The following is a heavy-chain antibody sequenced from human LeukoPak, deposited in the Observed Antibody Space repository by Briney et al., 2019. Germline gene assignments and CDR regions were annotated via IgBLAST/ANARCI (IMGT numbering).Heavy chain of an antibody. CDR3: ARGLTY. CDR2: ISSAGTTK. J-gene: IGHJ4*02. CDR1: GFTFSNCA. D-gene: IGHD3-9*01. Sequence: PGGSLRLSCVASGFTFSNCAMSWLRQAPGKGLEWISYISSAGTTKIYADSVKGRFTISRDNAKNSLYLQMNSLRGEDTAVYYCARGLTYWGQGTLVTVSS. V-gene: IGHV3-48*03.